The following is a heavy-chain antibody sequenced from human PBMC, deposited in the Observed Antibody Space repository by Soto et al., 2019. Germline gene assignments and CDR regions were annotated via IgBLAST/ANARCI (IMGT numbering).Heavy chain of an antibody. CDR3: ARVGRTVAGRGYYFDY. J-gene: IGHJ4*02. D-gene: IGHD6-19*01. Sequence: QVQLVQSGAEVKKPGSSVKVSCKASGGTLSRYAISWVRQAPGQGLEWMGGIIPIFGAANYAQKFQDRVTIIADESTSTAYMELSSLRAEDTAVYYCARVGRTVAGRGYYFDYWGQGNLVTVSS. V-gene: IGHV1-69*01. CDR1: GGTLSRYA. CDR2: IIPIFGAA.